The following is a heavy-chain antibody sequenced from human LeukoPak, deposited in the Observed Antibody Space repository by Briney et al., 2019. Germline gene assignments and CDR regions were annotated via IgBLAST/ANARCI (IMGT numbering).Heavy chain of an antibody. D-gene: IGHD1-1*01. CDR1: GGSISIYY. V-gene: IGHV4-59*01. CDR2: IQYSGST. J-gene: IGHJ5*02. CDR3: ARDWELGH. Sequence: SETLSLTCTVSGGSISIYYWNWIRQPPGKGLEWIGNIQYSGSTNYNHSLTRRATILLDTSKNQSSLKLNSVTAADTAVYYCARDWELGHWGQGTLVTVS.